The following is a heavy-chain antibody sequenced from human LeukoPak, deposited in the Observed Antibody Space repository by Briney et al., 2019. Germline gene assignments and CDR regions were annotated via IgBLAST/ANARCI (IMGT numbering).Heavy chain of an antibody. CDR1: GGFISGHY. Sequence: PSETLSLACTVSGGFISGHYWTWIRQPPGKGLEWIGYIYNSGSTKYSPSLKSRVTISVDTSKNQFSLKLSSVTAADTAVYYCARGGVLKSVDYWGQGTLVAVSS. J-gene: IGHJ4*02. CDR2: IYNSGST. CDR3: ARGGVLKSVDY. V-gene: IGHV4-59*11. D-gene: IGHD3-16*01.